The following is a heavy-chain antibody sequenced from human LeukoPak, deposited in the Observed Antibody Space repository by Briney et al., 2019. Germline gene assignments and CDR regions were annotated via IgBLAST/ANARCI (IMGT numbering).Heavy chain of an antibody. V-gene: IGHV4-59*01. CDR1: GGSISSYY. J-gene: IGHJ4*02. D-gene: IGHD3-3*01. Sequence: SETLSLTCTVSGGSISSYYWSWIRQPPGKGLEWIGYIYYSGSTNYNPSLESRVTISVDTSKNQFSLKLSSVTAADTAVYYCARVPPIFGVVIPDYWGQGTLVTVSS. CDR3: ARVPPIFGVVIPDY. CDR2: IYYSGST.